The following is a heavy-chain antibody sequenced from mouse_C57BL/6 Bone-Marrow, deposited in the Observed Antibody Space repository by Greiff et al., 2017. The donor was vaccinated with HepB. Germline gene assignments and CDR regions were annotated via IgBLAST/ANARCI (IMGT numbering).Heavy chain of an antibody. Sequence: VQLQQSGAELVRPGASVKLSCTASGFNITDYYMHWVKQRPEQGLEWIGRIDPEDGDTEYAPKFQGKATMTANTSSNTAYLQLSSLTSEDTAVYYCTTSFYYYGSDYAMDYWGQGTSVTVSS. V-gene: IGHV14-1*01. CDR3: TTSFYYYGSDYAMDY. J-gene: IGHJ4*01. CDR2: IDPEDGDT. D-gene: IGHD1-1*01. CDR1: GFNITDYY.